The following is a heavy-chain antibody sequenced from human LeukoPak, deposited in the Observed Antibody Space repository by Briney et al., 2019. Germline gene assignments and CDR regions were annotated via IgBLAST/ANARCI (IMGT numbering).Heavy chain of an antibody. CDR1: GFTFSSYD. J-gene: IGHJ4*02. D-gene: IGHD1-26*01. V-gene: IGHV3-13*01. Sequence: GGSLRLSCAASGFTFSSYDMHWVRQATGKGLEWVSAIGTAGDTYYPGSVKGRFTISRENAKNSLYLQMNSLRAGDTAVYYCAKDQERYSGSYYSYYFDYWGQGTLVTVSS. CDR2: IGTAGDT. CDR3: AKDQERYSGSYYSYYFDY.